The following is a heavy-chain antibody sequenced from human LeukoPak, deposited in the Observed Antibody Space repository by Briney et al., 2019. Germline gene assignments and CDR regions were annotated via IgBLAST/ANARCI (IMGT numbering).Heavy chain of an antibody. V-gene: IGHV3-64D*06. CDR2: ISSNGGST. D-gene: IGHD5-18*01. Sequence: GGSLRLSCSASGFTFSSYAMHWVRQAPGKGLEYVSAISSNGGSTYYADSVKGRFTISRDNSKDTLYLQMSSLRAEDTAVYYCVNSYGFRPFDYWGQGTLVTVSS. J-gene: IGHJ4*02. CDR1: GFTFSSYA. CDR3: VNSYGFRPFDY.